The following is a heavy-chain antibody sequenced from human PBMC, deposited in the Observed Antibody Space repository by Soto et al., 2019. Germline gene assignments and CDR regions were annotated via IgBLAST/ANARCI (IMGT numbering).Heavy chain of an antibody. CDR3: ARDNYDYIWGTYLPNWFDP. CDR1: GYSFTSFG. CDR2: VTAYKGKT. J-gene: IGHJ5*02. D-gene: IGHD3-16*02. Sequence: GASVKVSCKTSGYSFTSFGISWVRQAPGQGLEWVGWVTAYKGKTSYAQKFQGRVTMTTDTSTSTAYMELQSLVSDDTAVYYCARDNYDYIWGTYLPNWFDPWGQGTLDTGSS. V-gene: IGHV1-18*04.